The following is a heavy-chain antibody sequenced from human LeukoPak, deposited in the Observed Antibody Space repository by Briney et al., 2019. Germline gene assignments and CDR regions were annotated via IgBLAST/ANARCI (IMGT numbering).Heavy chain of an antibody. Sequence: ASVKVSCKASGYTFTGYYMHWVRQAPGQGLEWMGWINPNSGGTNYAQKFQGRVTMTRDTSISTAYMELSRLRSDDTAVYYCARGPSTGPNWPTDWFDPWGQGTLVTVSS. V-gene: IGHV1-2*02. CDR2: INPNSGGT. D-gene: IGHD1-1*01. CDR3: ARGPSTGPNWPTDWFDP. J-gene: IGHJ5*02. CDR1: GYTFTGYY.